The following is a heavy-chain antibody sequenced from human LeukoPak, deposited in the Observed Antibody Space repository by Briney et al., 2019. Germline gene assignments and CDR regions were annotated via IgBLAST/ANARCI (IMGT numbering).Heavy chain of an antibody. CDR3: ARMGSSADFDY. CDR1: GFTFSSYS. CDR2: ISSSSSYI. J-gene: IGHJ4*02. D-gene: IGHD6-6*01. Sequence: GGSLRLSCAASGFTFSSYSMNWVRQAPGKGLEWVSSISSSSSYIYYADSVKGRITISRDNAKNSLYLQMNSLRAEDTAVYYCARMGSSADFDYCGQGTLVTVSS. V-gene: IGHV3-21*01.